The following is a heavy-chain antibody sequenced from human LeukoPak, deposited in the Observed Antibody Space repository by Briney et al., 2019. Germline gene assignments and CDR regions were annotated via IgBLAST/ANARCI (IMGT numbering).Heavy chain of an antibody. CDR3: AKSASGWYRFEN. CDR1: GFACNNYA. Sequence: GGSLRLSCAATGFACNNYAMSWVRQAPGKELEWVSGISDSGASTSYADSVRGRVTISRDNSKNTLYLEMNSLRAEDTAVYYCAKSASGWYRFENWGQGTLVTVSS. D-gene: IGHD6-19*01. J-gene: IGHJ4*02. CDR2: ISDSGAST. V-gene: IGHV3-23*01.